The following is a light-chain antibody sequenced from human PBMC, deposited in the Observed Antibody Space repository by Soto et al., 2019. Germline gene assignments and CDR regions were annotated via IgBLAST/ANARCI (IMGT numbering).Light chain of an antibody. CDR1: RSNIGAGYD. Sequence: QSVLTQPPSVSGAPGQRVTISCTGSRSNIGAGYDVHWYQQLPGTAPKLLIYGTNNRPSGVPDRFSGSKSGMSASLAITGLQAEDEADYYCMSYIESTKTHWVLGGGTKLTVL. J-gene: IGLJ3*02. CDR2: GTN. CDR3: MSYIESTKTHWV. V-gene: IGLV1-40*01.